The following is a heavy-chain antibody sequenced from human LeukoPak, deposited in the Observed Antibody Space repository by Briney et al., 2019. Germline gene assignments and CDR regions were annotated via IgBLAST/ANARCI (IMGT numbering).Heavy chain of an antibody. J-gene: IGHJ6*03. CDR2: IYYSGST. V-gene: IGHV4-59*01. Sequence: SETLSLTCTVSGGSISSYYWSWIRQPPGKGLEWIGYIYYSGSTNYNPSLKSRVTISVDTSKNQFSLKLSSVTAADTAVYYCARVRDVVGSGSYYSPHYYYYYMDVWGKGTTVTVSS. CDR1: GGSISSYY. CDR3: ARVRDVVGSGSYYSPHYYYYYMDV. D-gene: IGHD3-10*01.